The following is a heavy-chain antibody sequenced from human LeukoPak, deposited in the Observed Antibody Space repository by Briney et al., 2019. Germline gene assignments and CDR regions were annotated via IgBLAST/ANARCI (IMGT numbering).Heavy chain of an antibody. CDR1: GGTFSSYA. Sequence: SVTVSCKASGGTFSSYAISWVRQAPGQGLEGMGGIIPIFGTANYAQKFQGRVTITTDESTNTAYMELSSLRSEDTAVYYCARVVNDFWSGYPLYFDYWGQGTLVTVSS. J-gene: IGHJ4*02. D-gene: IGHD3-3*01. CDR3: ARVVNDFWSGYPLYFDY. V-gene: IGHV1-69*05. CDR2: IIPIFGTA.